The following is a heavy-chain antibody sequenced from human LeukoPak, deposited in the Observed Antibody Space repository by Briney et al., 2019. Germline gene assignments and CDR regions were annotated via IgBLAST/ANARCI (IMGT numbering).Heavy chain of an antibody. CDR3: ARDEVLRYFDYYYYGMDV. CDR1: GYTFTSYY. V-gene: IGHV1-46*01. Sequence: ASVQVSCKASGYTFTSYYMRWVRQAPGQGLEWMGIINPSGGSTSYAQKFQGRVTMTRDTSTSTVYMELSSLRSEDTAVYYCARDEVLRYFDYYYYGMDVWGQGTTVTVSS. J-gene: IGHJ6*02. CDR2: INPSGGST. D-gene: IGHD3-9*01.